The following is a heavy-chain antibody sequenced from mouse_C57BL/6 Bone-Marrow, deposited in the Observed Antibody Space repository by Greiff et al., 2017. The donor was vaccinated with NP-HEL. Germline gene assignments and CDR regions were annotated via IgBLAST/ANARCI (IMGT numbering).Heavy chain of an antibody. J-gene: IGHJ2*01. V-gene: IGHV1-55*01. CDR3: ARLDYGSSFGY. CDR2: IYPGSGST. CDR1: GYTFTSYW. D-gene: IGHD1-1*01. Sequence: QVQLQQPGAELVKPGASVKMSCKASGYTFTSYWITWVKQRPGQGLEWIGDIYPGSGSTNYNDKFKRKATLTVDTSSSTAYMQLSSLTSEESAVYYGARLDYGSSFGYWGQGTTLTVSS.